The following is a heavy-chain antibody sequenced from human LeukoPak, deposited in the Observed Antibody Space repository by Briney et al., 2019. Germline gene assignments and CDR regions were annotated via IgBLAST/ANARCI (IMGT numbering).Heavy chain of an antibody. D-gene: IGHD2-15*01. Sequence: ASVKVSCKASGYTFTSYAMHWVRQAPGQRLEWMGWINAGNGNTKYSQKFQGRVTITRDTSASTAYMELSSLRSEDTAVYYCARDEPYCSGGSCDYYYGMDVWGQGTTVTVSS. CDR2: INAGNGNT. CDR3: ARDEPYCSGGSCDYYYGMDV. J-gene: IGHJ6*02. V-gene: IGHV1-3*01. CDR1: GYTFTSYA.